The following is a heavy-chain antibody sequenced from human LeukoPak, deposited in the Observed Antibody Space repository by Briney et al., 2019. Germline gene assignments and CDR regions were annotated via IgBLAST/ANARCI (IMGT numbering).Heavy chain of an antibody. Sequence: PGGSPRLSCAASGFSFSDYAMTWVRQAPGKGLEWVSAISGSGGDTYYADSVKGRFTIFRDNSKNTLYLQMNSLRAEDTAVYYCAKQNYRGSGFVYYGMDVWGQGTTVTVSS. CDR1: GFSFSDYA. CDR3: AKQNYRGSGFVYYGMDV. V-gene: IGHV3-23*01. J-gene: IGHJ6*02. D-gene: IGHD5-24*01. CDR2: ISGSGGDT.